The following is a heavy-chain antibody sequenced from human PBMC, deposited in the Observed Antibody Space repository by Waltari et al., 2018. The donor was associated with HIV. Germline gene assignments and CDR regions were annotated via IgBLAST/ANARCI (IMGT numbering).Heavy chain of an antibody. CDR1: GFTFTSYG. CDR2: IRNSGTYM. CDR3: ARGAAVPGSHPGGDY. Sequence: EVLLVESGGGLVKPGGSLRLSCTASGFTFTSYGMNWVRQVPGKGLEWGAFIRNSGTYMYYGKSMKGRFTISRDNAEHSVYLQMNSLTVADSAIYFCARGAAVPGSHPGGDYWGQGTRVTVSS. J-gene: IGHJ4*02. V-gene: IGHV3-21*02. D-gene: IGHD3-10*01.